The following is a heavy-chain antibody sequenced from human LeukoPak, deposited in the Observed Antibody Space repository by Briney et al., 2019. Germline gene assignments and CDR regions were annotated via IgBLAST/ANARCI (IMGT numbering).Heavy chain of an antibody. CDR2: IRYDGSNK. V-gene: IGHV3-30*02. Sequence: GGSLRLSCAASGFTFSSYGMHWVRQAPGKGLEWVAFIRYDGSNKYYADSVKGRFTISRDNSENTLYLQMNSLRAEDTAVYYCAKGWLSSYYFDYWGQGTLVTVSS. J-gene: IGHJ4*02. CDR1: GFTFSSYG. CDR3: AKGWLSSYYFDY. D-gene: IGHD3-22*01.